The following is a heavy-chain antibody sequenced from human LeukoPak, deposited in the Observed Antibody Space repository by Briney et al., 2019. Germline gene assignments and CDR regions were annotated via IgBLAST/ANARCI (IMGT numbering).Heavy chain of an antibody. Sequence: PSETLSLTCTVSGASISSYYWSWIRQPPGKGLEWIGYISYSGSTNYSPSLKSRVNISADTAKNQFSLQLSSVTAADTAVYYCVRHISRYNRNDAVVYWGQAALVTVSS. CDR3: VRHISRYNRNDAVVY. CDR2: ISYSGST. D-gene: IGHD1-1*01. J-gene: IGHJ4*02. V-gene: IGHV4-59*08. CDR1: GASISSYY.